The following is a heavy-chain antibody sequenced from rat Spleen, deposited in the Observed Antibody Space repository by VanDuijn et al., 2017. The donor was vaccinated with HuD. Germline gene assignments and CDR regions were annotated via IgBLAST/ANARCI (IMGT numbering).Heavy chain of an antibody. CDR2: ITYDGSGT. CDR1: GFTFTKYG. CDR3: ASPFTSGQKYPFAY. D-gene: IGHD3-8*01. Sequence: EVLLVESGGGSVQPGRSLKLSCATSGFTFTKYGMSWVRQAPTKGLEWVATITYDGSGTYYPDSVKGRFSISRDDAKSTLYLQMDVLRSEDTATYYCASPFTSGQKYPFAYWGQGTLVTVSS. J-gene: IGHJ3*01. V-gene: IGHV5-29*01.